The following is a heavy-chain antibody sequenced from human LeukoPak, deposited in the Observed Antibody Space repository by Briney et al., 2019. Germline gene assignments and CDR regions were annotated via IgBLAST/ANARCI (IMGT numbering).Heavy chain of an antibody. J-gene: IGHJ4*02. D-gene: IGHD5-12*01. CDR3: AREVASAAFDY. Sequence: SGGSLRLSCAASGFTFSGYWMHWVRQAPGKGLVWVSLIKSDGSSAMYADSVKGRFSISRDNAKNTLDLQMNSLRAEDTAVYFCAREVASAAFDYWGQGTPVTVPS. CDR2: IKSDGSSA. CDR1: GFTFSGYW. V-gene: IGHV3-74*03.